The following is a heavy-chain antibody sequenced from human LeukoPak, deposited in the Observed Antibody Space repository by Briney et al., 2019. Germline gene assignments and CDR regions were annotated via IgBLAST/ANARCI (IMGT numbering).Heavy chain of an antibody. J-gene: IGHJ4*02. CDR3: AGDKTTGGWYEFDY. D-gene: IGHD6-19*01. V-gene: IGHV3-53*01. CDR2: ISNDGDT. CDR1: GFTFSSNY. Sequence: GGSLRLSCAASGFTFSSNYMSWVRQGPGKGLECVSVISNDGDTYYADSVKGRFTISRDTSKNTVSLQMNSLRAEDTAVYYCAGDKTTGGWYEFDYWGQGTLVTVSS.